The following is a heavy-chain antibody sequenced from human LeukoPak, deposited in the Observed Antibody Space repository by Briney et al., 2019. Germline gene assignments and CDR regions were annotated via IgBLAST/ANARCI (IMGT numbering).Heavy chain of an antibody. D-gene: IGHD2-2*01. CDR1: GFTFSSYA. J-gene: IGHJ4*02. Sequence: GGSLRLSCAASGFTFSSYAMSWVRQAPGKGLEWVSAISGSGGSTYYADSVKGRFTISRDNSKNTLYLRMNSLRAEDTAVYYCANRGVVVPAASDEGYWGQGTLVTVSS. V-gene: IGHV3-23*01. CDR2: ISGSGGST. CDR3: ANRGVVVPAASDEGY.